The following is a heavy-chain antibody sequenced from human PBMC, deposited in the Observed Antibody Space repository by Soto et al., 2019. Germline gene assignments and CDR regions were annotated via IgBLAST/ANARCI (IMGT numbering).Heavy chain of an antibody. D-gene: IGHD1-1*01. CDR1: GYTFTSYD. J-gene: IGHJ4*02. CDR2: MNPNSGNT. CDR3: ARGRGMATTEGY. V-gene: IGHV1-8*01. Sequence: QVQLVQSGAEVKKPGASVKVSCKASGYTFTSYDINWVREATGQVLEWMGWMNPNSGNTGYAQKFQGRVTMTRNTSTSTAYMELSSLRSEDTAVYYCARGRGMATTEGYWGQGTLVTVSS.